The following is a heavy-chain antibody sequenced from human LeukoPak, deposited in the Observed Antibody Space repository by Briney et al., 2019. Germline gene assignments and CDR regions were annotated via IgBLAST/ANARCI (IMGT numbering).Heavy chain of an antibody. CDR3: ARAGKYSSSSRLFDY. D-gene: IGHD6-6*01. CDR1: GGSISSGGYS. V-gene: IGHV4-30-2*01. J-gene: IGHJ4*02. CDR2: IYHSGST. Sequence: SETLSLTCAVSGGSISSGGYSWSWIRQPPGKGLEWIGYIYHSGSTYYNPSLKSRVTISVDTSKNQFSLKLSSVAAADTAVYYCARAGKYSSSSRLFDYWGQGTLVTVSS.